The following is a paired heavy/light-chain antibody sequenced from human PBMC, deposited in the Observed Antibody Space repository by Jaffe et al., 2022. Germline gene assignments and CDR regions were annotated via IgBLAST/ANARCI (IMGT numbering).Light chain of an antibody. V-gene: IGKV1-39*01. Sequence: DIQMTQSPSSLSASVGDRVTITCRASQSISSYLNWYQQKPGKAPKLLIYAASSLQSGVPSRFSGSGSGTDFTLTISSLQPEDFATYYCQQSYSTPRAFGQGTKVEIK. CDR2: AAS. CDR1: QSISSY. J-gene: IGKJ1*01. CDR3: QQSYSTPRA.
Heavy chain of an antibody. D-gene: IGHD5-12*01. CDR1: GFTFSSYE. J-gene: IGHJ4*02. V-gene: IGHV3-48*03. CDR3: ARELLKDGYNYVRYFDY. Sequence: EVQLVESGGGLVQPGGSLRLSCAASGFTFSSYEMNWVRQAPGKGLEWVSYISSSGSTIYYADSVKGRFTISRDNAKNSLYLQMNSLRAEDTAVYYCARELLKDGYNYVRYFDYWGQGTLVTVSS. CDR2: ISSSGSTI.